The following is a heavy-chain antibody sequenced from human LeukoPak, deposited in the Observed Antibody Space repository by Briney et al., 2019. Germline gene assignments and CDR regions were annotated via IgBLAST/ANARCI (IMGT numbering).Heavy chain of an antibody. D-gene: IGHD3-10*01. CDR3: ARDRMEYYYGSGSYFDP. J-gene: IGHJ5*02. CDR2: ITHSGST. CDR1: GGSFSGYY. V-gene: IGHV4-34*01. Sequence: SETLSLTCAVYGGSFSGYYWSWIRQPPGKGLEWIGEITHSGSTYYNPSLKSRVTISVDTSKNQFSLKLSSVTAADTAVYYCARDRMEYYYGSGSYFDPWGQGTLVTVSS.